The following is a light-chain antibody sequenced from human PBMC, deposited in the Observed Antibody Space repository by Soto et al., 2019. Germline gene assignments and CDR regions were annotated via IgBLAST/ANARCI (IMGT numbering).Light chain of an antibody. J-gene: IGLJ3*02. CDR2: SNN. V-gene: IGLV1-44*01. Sequence: QSVLTQPPSASGTPGQRVTISCSGSSFNIGSNTVNWYQQLPGTAPKLLIYSNNQRPSGVPARFSGSKSGTSASLAISGLQSEDEADYYCAAWDDSLNGLWVFGGGTKVPVL. CDR3: AAWDDSLNGLWV. CDR1: SFNIGSNT.